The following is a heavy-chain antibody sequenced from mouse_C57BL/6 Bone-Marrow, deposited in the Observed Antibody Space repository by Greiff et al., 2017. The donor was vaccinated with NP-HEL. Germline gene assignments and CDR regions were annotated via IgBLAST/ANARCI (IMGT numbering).Heavy chain of an antibody. CDR1: GYTFTNYW. CDR2: IYPGGGYT. J-gene: IGHJ4*01. CDR3: ARGSSNAMDY. V-gene: IGHV1-63*01. Sequence: QVQLQQSGAELVRPGTSVKMSCKASGYTFTNYWIGWAKQRPGHGLEWIGDIYPGGGYTNYNEKFKGKATLTADKFSSTAYMQFSSLTSEDSAIYYCARGSSNAMDYWGQGTSVTVSS. D-gene: IGHD1-1*01.